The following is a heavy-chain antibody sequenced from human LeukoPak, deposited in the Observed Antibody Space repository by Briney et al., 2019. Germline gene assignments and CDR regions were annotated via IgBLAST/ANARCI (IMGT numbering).Heavy chain of an antibody. Sequence: XETLSLTCTVSGGSISSYYWNWIRQPPGKGLEWIGYIYYRGSTNYNPSLKSRVTILVDTSKNQFSLKLSSVTAADTAVYYCARDLTIFGVVTFHFDYWGQGTLVTVSS. CDR1: GGSISSYY. V-gene: IGHV4-59*01. CDR3: ARDLTIFGVVTFHFDY. CDR2: IYYRGST. D-gene: IGHD3-3*01. J-gene: IGHJ4*02.